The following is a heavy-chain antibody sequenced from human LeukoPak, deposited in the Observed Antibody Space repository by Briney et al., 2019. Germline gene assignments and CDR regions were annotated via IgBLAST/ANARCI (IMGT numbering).Heavy chain of an antibody. V-gene: IGHV1-69*13. CDR3: ARGSEGYCSSTSCYIYEGYYYYMDV. J-gene: IGHJ6*03. CDR1: GGNFSSYA. Sequence: GASVKVSCKASGGNFSSYAISWVRQAPGQGLEWMGGIIPIFGTANYAQKFQGRVTITADESTSTAYMELSSLRSEDTAVYYCARGSEGYCSSTSCYIYEGYYYYMDVWGKGTTVTVSS. CDR2: IIPIFGTA. D-gene: IGHD2-2*02.